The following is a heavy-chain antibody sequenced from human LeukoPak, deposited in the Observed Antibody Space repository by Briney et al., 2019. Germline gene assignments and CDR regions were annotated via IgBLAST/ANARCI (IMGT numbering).Heavy chain of an antibody. Sequence: GGSLRLSCAASGFIVSSNYMSWVRQAPGKGLGCVSVIYSGGHTYYADSVKGRFTISRDNSKNTLYLQMNSLRVEDTAVYYCAVATIYYFDYWGQGALVTVSS. J-gene: IGHJ4*02. D-gene: IGHD5-12*01. CDR3: AVATIYYFDY. V-gene: IGHV3-66*01. CDR2: IYSGGHT. CDR1: GFIVSSNY.